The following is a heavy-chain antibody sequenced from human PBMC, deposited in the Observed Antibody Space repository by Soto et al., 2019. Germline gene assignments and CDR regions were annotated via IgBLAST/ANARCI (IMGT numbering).Heavy chain of an antibody. CDR3: ATRITVFGLLIPPFDP. CDR2: INHTGGT. J-gene: IGHJ5*02. D-gene: IGHD3-3*01. CDR1: GGSVNGYY. Sequence: KPSETLSLTCTVFGGSVNGYYWNWIRQPPGKGPEWIGEINHTGGTHYNPSLKSRVTMSVDTSKNQFSLRLSSVTAADTAIYYCATRITVFGLLIPPFDPWGQGTQVTVSS. V-gene: IGHV4-34*01.